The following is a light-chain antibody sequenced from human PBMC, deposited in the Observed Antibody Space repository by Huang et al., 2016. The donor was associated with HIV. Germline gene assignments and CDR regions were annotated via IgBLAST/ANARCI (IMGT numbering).Light chain of an antibody. CDR1: QTVRSTF. V-gene: IGKV3-20*01. CDR2: GAS. Sequence: EIVLTQSPDTLSLSPGERATLSCRASQTVRSTFLAWYQQKPGQAPRLLIYGASSRAAGIPDRVTGSGSGTDFTLTISRLEPEDFAGYHCQQSDSNTFGQGTKLDMK. J-gene: IGKJ2*01. CDR3: QQSDSNT.